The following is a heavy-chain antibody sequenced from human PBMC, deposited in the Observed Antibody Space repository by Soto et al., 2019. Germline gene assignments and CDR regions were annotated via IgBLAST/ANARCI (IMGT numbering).Heavy chain of an antibody. CDR2: VNPNNGDT. V-gene: IGHV1-8*01. Sequence: QVQLVQSGAELKKHGTSVKVSCKASGYTFSNYDMNWVRQATGQGPEWIGWVNPNNGDTGYAQKFQGRVTLTTDISTTTAYMELTSLRSEDTAIYYCAKVSRKGSAIDFDYLGQGTLITVSS. CDR1: GYTFSNYD. CDR3: AKVSRKGSAIDFDY. D-gene: IGHD3-10*01. J-gene: IGHJ4*02.